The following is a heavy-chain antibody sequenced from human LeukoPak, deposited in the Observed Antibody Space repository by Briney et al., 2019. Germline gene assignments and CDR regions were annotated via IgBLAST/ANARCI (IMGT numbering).Heavy chain of an antibody. J-gene: IGHJ4*02. Sequence: APVKVSCKASGYTFTSYAMHWVRQAPGQRLEWMGWINAGNGNTKYSQKFQGRVTITRDTSASTAYMELSSLRSEDTAVYYCARDSSGWYGGYWGQGTLVTVSS. CDR2: INAGNGNT. V-gene: IGHV1-3*01. CDR1: GYTFTSYA. D-gene: IGHD6-19*01. CDR3: ARDSSGWYGGY.